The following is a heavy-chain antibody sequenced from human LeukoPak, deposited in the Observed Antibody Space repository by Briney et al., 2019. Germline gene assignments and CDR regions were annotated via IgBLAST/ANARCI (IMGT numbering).Heavy chain of an antibody. CDR3: AREPGTHSIHGMDV. V-gene: IGHV3-74*01. CDR1: GLSFSGYW. J-gene: IGHJ6*02. D-gene: IGHD1-26*01. CDR2: ISRDGSST. Sequence: GGSLRLSCAASGLSFSGYWMHWVRQAPGKGLVWVSRISRDGSSTSYADSVKGRFTVSRDNAKNSLYLQMNSLRAEDTAVYYCAREPGTHSIHGMDVWGQGTTVTVSS.